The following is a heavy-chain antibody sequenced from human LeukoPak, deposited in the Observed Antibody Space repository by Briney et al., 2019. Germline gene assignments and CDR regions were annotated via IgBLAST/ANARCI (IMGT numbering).Heavy chain of an antibody. Sequence: GGSLRLSCAASGFTFSSYSMNWVRQAPGKGLEWVSAISGSGGSTYYADSVKGRFTISRDNSKNTLYLQMSSLRAEDTAVYYCARDYYSSSSFFDYWGQGTLVTVSS. CDR1: GFTFSSYS. CDR2: ISGSGGST. CDR3: ARDYYSSSSFFDY. D-gene: IGHD6-13*01. V-gene: IGHV3-23*01. J-gene: IGHJ4*02.